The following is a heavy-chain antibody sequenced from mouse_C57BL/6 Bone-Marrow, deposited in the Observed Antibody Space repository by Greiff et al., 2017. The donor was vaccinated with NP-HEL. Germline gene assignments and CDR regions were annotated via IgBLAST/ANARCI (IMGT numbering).Heavy chain of an antibody. J-gene: IGHJ2*01. Sequence: EVQVVESGGGLVKPGGSLKLSCAASGFTFSSYAMSWVRQTPEKRLEWVATISDGGSYTYYPDNVKGRFTISRDNAKNNLYLQMSHLKSEDTAMYYCARGIYYYGSSVYFDYWGQGTTLTVSS. CDR3: ARGIYYYGSSVYFDY. CDR2: ISDGGSYT. D-gene: IGHD1-1*01. CDR1: GFTFSSYA. V-gene: IGHV5-4*01.